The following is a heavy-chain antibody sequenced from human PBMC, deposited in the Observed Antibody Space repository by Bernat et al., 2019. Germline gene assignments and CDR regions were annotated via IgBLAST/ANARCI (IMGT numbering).Heavy chain of an antibody. CDR2: IIPIFGTA. CDR3: ARGEKGLHLGELSFPWFDP. V-gene: IGHV1-69*06. J-gene: IGHJ5*02. Sequence: QVQLVQSGAEVKKPGSSVKVSCKASGGTFSSYAISWVRQAPGQGLEWMGGIIPIFGTANYAQKFQGRVTITADKSTSTAYMELSSLRSEDTAVYYCARGEKGLHLGELSFPWFDPWGQGTLVTVSS. D-gene: IGHD3-16*02. CDR1: GGTFSSYA.